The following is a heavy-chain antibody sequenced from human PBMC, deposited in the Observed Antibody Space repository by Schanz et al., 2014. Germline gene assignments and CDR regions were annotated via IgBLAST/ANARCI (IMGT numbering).Heavy chain of an antibody. D-gene: IGHD2-21*01. CDR3: ARVVRLAYCGGDCYSGGYFDL. V-gene: IGHV3-21*01. CDR1: GFTFSSYS. J-gene: IGHJ2*01. CDR2: ISSSSSSI. Sequence: VQLVESGGGLVKPGGSLRLSCAASGFTFSSYSMNWVRQAPGKGLEWVSSISSSSSSIYYADSVKGRFTISRDNAKNSLYLQMNSLRAEDTAVYYCARVVRLAYCGGDCYSGGYFDLWGRGTLVTVSS.